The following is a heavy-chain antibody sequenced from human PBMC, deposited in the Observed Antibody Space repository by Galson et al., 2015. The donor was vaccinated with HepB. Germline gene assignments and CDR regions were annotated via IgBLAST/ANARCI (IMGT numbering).Heavy chain of an antibody. CDR1: GFTFTSSA. D-gene: IGHD5-18*01. Sequence: SVKVSCKASGFTFTSSAVQWVRQARGQRLEWIGWIVVGSGNTNYAQKFQERVTITRDMSTSTAYMELSSLRSDDTAVYYCARPHPRGYKDYWGQGTLVTVTS. CDR2: IVVGSGNT. J-gene: IGHJ4*02. CDR3: ARPHPRGYKDY. V-gene: IGHV1-58*01.